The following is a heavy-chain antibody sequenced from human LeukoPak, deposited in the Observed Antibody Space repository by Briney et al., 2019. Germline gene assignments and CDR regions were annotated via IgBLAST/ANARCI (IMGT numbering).Heavy chain of an antibody. CDR1: GFIFNNAW. V-gene: IGHV3-15*01. J-gene: IGHJ6*02. CDR3: TAPAYHFYGVDV. CDR2: IKSKSDGETT. Sequence: GGSLRLSCAGSGFIFNNAWMSWVRQVPGKGLEWVGRIKSKSDGETTDYAAPVKGRFTISRDDSKTTLFLQMNSLKTEDTAVYYCTAPAYHFYGVDVWGQGITVTVSS.